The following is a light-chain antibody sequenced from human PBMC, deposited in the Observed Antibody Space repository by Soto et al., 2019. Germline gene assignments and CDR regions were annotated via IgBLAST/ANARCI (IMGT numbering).Light chain of an antibody. CDR2: DAS. Sequence: EIVLTQSPATLSLSPGERATLSCRASQSVSSYLAWYQQKPGQAPRLLIYDASNRATGIPARFSGSGSGTDFPLTISSLEPADFSVYYCQQRSNWPPYPFGQGTKLEIK. CDR3: QQRSNWPPYP. J-gene: IGKJ2*01. CDR1: QSVSSY. V-gene: IGKV3-11*01.